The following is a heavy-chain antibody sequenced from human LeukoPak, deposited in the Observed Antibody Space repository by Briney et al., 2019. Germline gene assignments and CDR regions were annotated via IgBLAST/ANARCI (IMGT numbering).Heavy chain of an antibody. CDR2: ISYDGGNK. V-gene: IGHV3-30*18. J-gene: IGHJ3*02. Sequence: GGSLRLSCAASGFTFSSNDIHWVRQAPGKGLEWVVVISYDGGNKYYADSVKGRFAISRDNSKNTLYLQMNSLRAEDTAVYHCAKGTHYYDSSGYWGAFDIWGQGTMVTVSS. CDR3: AKGTHYYDSSGYWGAFDI. D-gene: IGHD3-22*01. CDR1: GFTFSSND.